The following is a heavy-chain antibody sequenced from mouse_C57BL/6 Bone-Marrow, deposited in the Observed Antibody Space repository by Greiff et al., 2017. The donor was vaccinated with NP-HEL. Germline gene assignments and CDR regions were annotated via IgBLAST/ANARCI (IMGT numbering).Heavy chain of an antibody. Sequence: QVQLKQPGAELVRPGSSVKLSCKASGYTFTSYWMHWVKQRPIQGLDWIGNIDPSDSETHYNQKFKDKATLTVDKSSSTAYMQLSSLTSEDSAVYYCARSEGYDFAYWGQGTLVTVSA. J-gene: IGHJ3*01. CDR1: GYTFTSYW. CDR2: IDPSDSET. V-gene: IGHV1-52*01. D-gene: IGHD2-2*01. CDR3: ARSEGYDFAY.